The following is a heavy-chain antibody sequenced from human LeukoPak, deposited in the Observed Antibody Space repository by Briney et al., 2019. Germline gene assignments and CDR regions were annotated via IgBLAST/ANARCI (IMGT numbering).Heavy chain of an antibody. Sequence: PSETLSLTCTVSGGFISSYYWSWIRQPPGKGLEWIGYIYYSGSTNYNPSLKSRVTISVDTSKNQFSLKLSSVTAADTAVYYCARHPVYWGQGTLVTVSS. CDR1: GGFISSYY. J-gene: IGHJ4*02. V-gene: IGHV4-59*08. CDR3: ARHPVY. CDR2: IYYSGST.